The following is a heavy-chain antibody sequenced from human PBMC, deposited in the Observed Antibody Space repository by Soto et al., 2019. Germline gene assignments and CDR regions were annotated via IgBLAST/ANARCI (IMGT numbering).Heavy chain of an antibody. Sequence: QVQLQESGPGLVKPSETLSLTCTVSGGSISSYYWSWIRQPPGKGLEWIGYINYSGSTTYNPSLRSRGTISVDTSKNPLSLKLSSVTATDTAVYYCARHVNRGAIFDYWGQGTLVTVSS. D-gene: IGHD3-3*01. V-gene: IGHV4-59*08. J-gene: IGHJ4*02. CDR1: GGSISSYY. CDR3: ARHVNRGAIFDY. CDR2: INYSGST.